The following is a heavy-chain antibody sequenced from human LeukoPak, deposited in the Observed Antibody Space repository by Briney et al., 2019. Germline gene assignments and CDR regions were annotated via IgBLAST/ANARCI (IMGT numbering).Heavy chain of an antibody. CDR1: GGTFSSYA. Sequence: ASVKVSCKASGGTFSSYAISWVRQAPGQGLEWMGGIIPIFGTANYAQKFQGRVTITADESTSTAYMELSSLRSEDTAVYYCARAGGLLAWFDPWGQGTLVTVSS. CDR2: IIPIFGTA. CDR3: ARAGGLLAWFDP. D-gene: IGHD3-22*01. V-gene: IGHV1-69*13. J-gene: IGHJ5*02.